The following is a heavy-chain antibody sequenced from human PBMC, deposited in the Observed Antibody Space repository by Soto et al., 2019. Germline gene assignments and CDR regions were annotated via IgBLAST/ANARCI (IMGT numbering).Heavy chain of an antibody. CDR1: GFTFSSYG. Sequence: SLRLSCAASGFTFSSYGMHGVRQAPGKGLEWVAVIWYDGSNKYYADSVKGRFTISRDNSKNTLYLQMNSLRAEDTAVYYCARDDAMINAFDIWGQGTMVTVSS. CDR3: ARDDAMINAFDI. D-gene: IGHD3-22*01. CDR2: IWYDGSNK. V-gene: IGHV3-33*01. J-gene: IGHJ3*02.